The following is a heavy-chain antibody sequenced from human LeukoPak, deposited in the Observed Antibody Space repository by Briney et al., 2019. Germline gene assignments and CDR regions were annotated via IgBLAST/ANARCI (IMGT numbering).Heavy chain of an antibody. CDR2: ISGSGGST. D-gene: IGHD6-19*01. CDR1: GFTFSSYA. V-gene: IGHV3-23*01. Sequence: GGSLRLSCAASGFTFSSYAMSWVRQAPGEGLEWVSAISGSGGSTYYADSVKGRFTISRDNSKNTLYLQMNSLRAEDTAVYYCAKPISIAVASPFDYWGQGTLVTVSS. CDR3: AKPISIAVASPFDY. J-gene: IGHJ4*02.